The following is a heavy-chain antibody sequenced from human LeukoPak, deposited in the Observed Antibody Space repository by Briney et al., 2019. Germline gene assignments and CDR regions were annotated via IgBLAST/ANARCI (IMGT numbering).Heavy chain of an antibody. J-gene: IGHJ4*01. D-gene: IGHD6-19*01. Sequence: GGSLRLSCAASGYTFSNSAMSWVRQAPGKGLEWVSILSGSGITTYYADSVKGRFTISRDNSKNTLYLQMNSLRAEDTAVYYCAKGIYSSGWSYFDYWGHGTLVTVSS. CDR1: GYTFSNSA. CDR3: AKGIYSSGWSYFDY. V-gene: IGHV3-23*01. CDR2: LSGSGITT.